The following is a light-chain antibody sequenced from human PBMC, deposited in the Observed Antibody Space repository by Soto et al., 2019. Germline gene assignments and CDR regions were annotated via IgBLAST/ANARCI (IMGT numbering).Light chain of an antibody. V-gene: IGKV3-11*01. CDR2: DAS. CDR1: QTVSNF. Sequence: IVLTQSPVTLSLSPWERSTVSCGASQTVSNFLAWYQQKPGQAPRLLIYDASNRATGIPARFSGSGSGTDFTLTISSLEPEDFATYYCQQYNSYSSMFGQGTKVDI. CDR3: QQYNSYSSM. J-gene: IGKJ1*01.